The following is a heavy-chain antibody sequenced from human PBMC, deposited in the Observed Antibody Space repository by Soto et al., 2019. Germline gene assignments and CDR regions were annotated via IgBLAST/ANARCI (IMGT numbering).Heavy chain of an antibody. CDR3: ARGQRFSDWFDP. V-gene: IGHV4-4*07. Sequence: SETLSLTCSGSGGTISGYYWIWIRQPAGKGLEWIGRIYSSGNTKYNPSLQSRVTMSLDTSNNQFSLRLTSVTAADTAVYYCARGQRFSDWFDPWGQGTLVTVSS. CDR2: IYSSGNT. D-gene: IGHD3-3*01. CDR1: GGTISGYY. J-gene: IGHJ5*02.